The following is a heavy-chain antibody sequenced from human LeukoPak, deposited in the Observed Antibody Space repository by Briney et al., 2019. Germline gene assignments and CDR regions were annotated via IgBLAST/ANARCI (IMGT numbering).Heavy chain of an antibody. V-gene: IGHV3-11*01. J-gene: IGHJ4*01. CDR1: GFTFTDYY. Sequence: GGSLRLSCAASGFTFTDYYMTWIRQAPGKGLEWLSYISSSGATIYYADSVKGRFTISRDNARNSLYLQMNTLRVEDSAVYYCARDLQDTFYFGSGSYPFLGYWGQGVLVTVSS. CDR3: ARDLQDTFYFGSGSYPFLGY. D-gene: IGHD3-10*01. CDR2: ISSSGATI.